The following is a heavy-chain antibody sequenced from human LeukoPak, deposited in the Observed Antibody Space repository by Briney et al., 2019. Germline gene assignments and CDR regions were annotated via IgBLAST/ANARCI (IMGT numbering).Heavy chain of an antibody. V-gene: IGHV4-39*07. CDR2: INHSGST. CDR3: ARAARPPETYSSSWGPVNWFDP. CDR1: GGSISSSNYY. D-gene: IGHD6-13*01. J-gene: IGHJ5*02. Sequence: SETLSLTCIVSGGSISSSNYYWSWIRQPPGKGLEWIGEINHSGSTNYNPSLKSRVTISVDTSKNQFSLKLSSVTAADTAVYYCARAARPPETYSSSWGPVNWFDPWGQGTLVTVSS.